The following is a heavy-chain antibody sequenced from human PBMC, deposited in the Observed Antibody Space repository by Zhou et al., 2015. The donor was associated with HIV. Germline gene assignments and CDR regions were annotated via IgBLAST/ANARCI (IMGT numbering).Heavy chain of an antibody. CDR2: IIPIFGTA. D-gene: IGHD6-19*01. J-gene: IGHJ6*02. V-gene: IGHV1-69*01. Sequence: QVQLVQSGAEVKKPGSSVKVSCKASGGTFSSYAISWVRQAPGQGLEWMGGIIPIFGTANYAQKFQGRVTITADESTSTAYMELSSLRSEDTAVYYCARDRYSSGWQPGRVYYYYGMDVWGQGTTVTVSS. CDR3: ARDRYSSGWQPGRVYYYYGMDV. CDR1: GGTFSSYA.